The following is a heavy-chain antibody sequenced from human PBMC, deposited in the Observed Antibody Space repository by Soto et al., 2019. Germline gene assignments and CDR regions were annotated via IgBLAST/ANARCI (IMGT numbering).Heavy chain of an antibody. CDR1: GYTFTSYG. V-gene: IGHV1-18*01. CDR2: ISAYNGNT. Sequence: QVQLVQSGAEVKKPGASVKVSCKASGYTFTSYGISWVRQAPGQGLEWMGWISAYNGNTDYAQKLQGRVTMTTDTSTSTAYMELRSLRSDDTAVYYCARDEGRTVTTAKPVFDPWGQGTLVTVSS. CDR3: ARDEGRTVTTAKPVFDP. J-gene: IGHJ5*02. D-gene: IGHD4-17*01.